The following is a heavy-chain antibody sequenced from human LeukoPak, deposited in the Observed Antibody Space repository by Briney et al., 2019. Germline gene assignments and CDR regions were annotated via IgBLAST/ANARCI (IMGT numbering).Heavy chain of an antibody. CDR1: GGTFSSYA. Sequence: GASVKVSCKASGGTFSSYAISWVRQAPGQGLEWMGGIIPIFGTANYAQKFQGRVTITADESTSTAYMELSSLRSEDTAVYYCARDTRRYSYGAYGYDAFDIWGQGTMVTVSS. CDR2: IIPIFGTA. J-gene: IGHJ3*02. D-gene: IGHD5-18*01. CDR3: ARDTRRYSYGAYGYDAFDI. V-gene: IGHV1-69*13.